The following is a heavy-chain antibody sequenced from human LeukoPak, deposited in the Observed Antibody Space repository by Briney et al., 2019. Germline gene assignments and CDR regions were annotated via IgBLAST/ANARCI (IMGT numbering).Heavy chain of an antibody. V-gene: IGHV3-33*06. J-gene: IGHJ5*02. Sequence: QPGGSLTLSCTGSGFTFRSYGMHWVRQAPGKGLEWVSVIWYDGSKKYYAESVKGRVTISRDNSKNTLYLQIDALKAEDTAVYYCAKSKSNGWFGNWFDPWGQGTLVTVSS. CDR1: GFTFRSYG. D-gene: IGHD6-19*01. CDR3: AKSKSNGWFGNWFDP. CDR2: IWYDGSKK.